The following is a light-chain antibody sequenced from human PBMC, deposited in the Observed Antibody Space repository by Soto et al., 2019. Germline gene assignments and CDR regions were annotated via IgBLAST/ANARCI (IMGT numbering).Light chain of an antibody. J-gene: IGKJ2*01. Sequence: EIVLTQSPGTLSLAPGERATLSCRASQTVSTNYLAWYQQKPGQAPRLVIYDASNRATGIPERFSGSGSRTDFTLTISRLEPEDFAVYYFQQYGGSPHTFGQGTKLEIK. CDR1: QTVSTNY. CDR3: QQYGGSPHT. V-gene: IGKV3-20*01. CDR2: DAS.